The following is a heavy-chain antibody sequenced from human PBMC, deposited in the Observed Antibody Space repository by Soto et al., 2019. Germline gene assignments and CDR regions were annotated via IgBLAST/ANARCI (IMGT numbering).Heavy chain of an antibody. CDR2: ISAYNGNT. V-gene: IGHV1-18*01. CDR1: GYTFTSYG. J-gene: IGHJ6*02. Sequence: QVQLVQSGAEVKKPGASVKVSCKASGYTFTSYGISWVRQAPGQGLEWMGWISAYNGNTNYAQKLQGRVTMTTDTSTSTAYMELRSLRSDDTAVYYCARDRDSSSWEWLGYYYGMDVWGQGTTVTVSS. CDR3: ARDRDSSSWEWLGYYYGMDV. D-gene: IGHD6-13*01.